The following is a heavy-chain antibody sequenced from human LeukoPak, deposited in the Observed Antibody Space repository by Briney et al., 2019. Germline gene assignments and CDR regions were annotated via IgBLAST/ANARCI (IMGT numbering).Heavy chain of an antibody. CDR1: GFIFSNYG. CDR2: ISYDGSKK. J-gene: IGHJ4*02. D-gene: IGHD6-13*01. CDR3: AKDGDIAAAGYYFDY. V-gene: IGHV3-30*18. Sequence: PGRSLRLSCAASGFIFSNYGMHWVRQAPGKGLEWVAVISYDGSKKYYADSVKGRFTISRDNSKNTLYLQMNSLRAEDTAVYYCAKDGDIAAAGYYFDYWGQGTLVTVSS.